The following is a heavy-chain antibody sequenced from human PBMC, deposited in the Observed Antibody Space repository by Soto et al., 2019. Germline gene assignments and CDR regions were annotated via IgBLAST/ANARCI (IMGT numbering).Heavy chain of an antibody. CDR1: GGTFSSYT. CDR3: ARETHNVDTWDY. CDR2: IIPILVIA. Sequence: QVQLVQSGAEVKKPGSSVKVSCKASGGTFSSYTISWVRQAPGQGLEWMGRIIPILVIANYAQKFQGRVTITAVKSTSTAYMELSSLRSEDTAVYYCARETHNVDTWDYWVQGTLVTVSS. D-gene: IGHD1-20*01. V-gene: IGHV1-69*08. J-gene: IGHJ4*02.